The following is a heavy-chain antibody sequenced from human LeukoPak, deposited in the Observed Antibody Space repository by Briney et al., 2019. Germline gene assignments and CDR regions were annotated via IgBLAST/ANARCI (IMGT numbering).Heavy chain of an antibody. V-gene: IGHV1-8*01. J-gene: IGHJ4*02. D-gene: IGHD6-19*01. CDR1: GYTFTSYD. CDR2: MNPNSGNT. Sequence: ASVKVSCKASGYTFTSYDISWVRQATGQGLEWMGWMNPNSGNTGYAQKFQGRVTMTRNTSISTAYMELSSLRSEDTAVYYCARGSNRPGIAVAGTTGDVDYWGQGTLVTVSS. CDR3: ARGSNRPGIAVAGTTGDVDY.